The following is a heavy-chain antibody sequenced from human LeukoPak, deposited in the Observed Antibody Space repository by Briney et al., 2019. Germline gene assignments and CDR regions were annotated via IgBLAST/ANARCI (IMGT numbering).Heavy chain of an antibody. CDR1: GGTFSSYA. Sequence: SVKVSCKASGGTFSSYAISWVRQAPGQGLEWMGGMIPIFGTANYAQKFQGRVTITADESTSTAYMELSSLRSEDTAVYDCARDGGDVVIPASFWGPGTLVTVSS. V-gene: IGHV1-69*13. CDR2: MIPIFGTA. J-gene: IGHJ1*01. D-gene: IGHD2-2*01. CDR3: ARDGGDVVIPASF.